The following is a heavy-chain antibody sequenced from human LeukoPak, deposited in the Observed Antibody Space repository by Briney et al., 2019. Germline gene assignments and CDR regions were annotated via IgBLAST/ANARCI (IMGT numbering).Heavy chain of an antibody. CDR3: ARGSTTVPHYFDY. Sequence: SETLSLTCAVFGGSFSGNYWSCIRQPPGKGLEWIGEINHSGSTNYNPSLKSRGTVSVDTSKNQFFLMLTSVTAADTAVYCCARGSTTVPHYFDYWGQGTLVTVSS. CDR2: INHSGST. D-gene: IGHD4-17*01. CDR1: GGSFSGNY. J-gene: IGHJ4*02. V-gene: IGHV4-34*01.